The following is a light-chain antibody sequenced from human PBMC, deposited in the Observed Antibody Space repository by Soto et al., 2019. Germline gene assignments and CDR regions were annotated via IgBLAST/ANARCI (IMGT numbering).Light chain of an antibody. J-gene: IGKJ2*01. CDR2: GAS. CDR1: QSVSSN. Sequence: EIVMTQSPATLSVSPGERATLSCRASQSVSSNLAWYQQIPGQAPRLLIYGASTRATGVPARFSGSGSGTDFTLTISSLRSEDFAVYYCQQYVNWPPKYTFCQGTKLEIK. CDR3: QQYVNWPPKYT. V-gene: IGKV3-15*01.